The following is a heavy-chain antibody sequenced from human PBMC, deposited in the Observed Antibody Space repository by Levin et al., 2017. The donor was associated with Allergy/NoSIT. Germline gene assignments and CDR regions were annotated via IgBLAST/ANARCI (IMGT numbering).Heavy chain of an antibody. D-gene: IGHD5-12*01. CDR1: AFTFSSYA. V-gene: IGHV3-23*01. CDR2: ISGSGGYT. J-gene: IGHJ4*02. Sequence: GESLKISCAASAFTFSSYAMSWVRQAPGKGLEWVSAISGSGGYTYYADSVKGRFTISRDNSKNTLYLQMNSLRADDTAVYYCAKDDSGYDSWGGPFDYWGQGTLVTVSS. CDR3: AKDDSGYDSWGGPFDY.